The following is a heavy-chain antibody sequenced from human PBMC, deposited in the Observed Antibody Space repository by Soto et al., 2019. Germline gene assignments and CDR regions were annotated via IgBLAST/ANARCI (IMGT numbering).Heavy chain of an antibody. J-gene: IGHJ6*03. CDR2: MNPNSGNT. V-gene: IGHV1-8*01. CDR1: GYTFTSYD. Sequence: ASVKVSCKASGYTFTSYDINWVRQATGQGLEWMGWMNPNSGNTGYAQKFQGRVTMTRNTSISTAYMELSSLRSEDTAVYYCARGGLESPYYYGSGKYYYYSMDVWGKGTTVTVSS. CDR3: ARGGLESPYYYGSGKYYYYSMDV. D-gene: IGHD3-10*01.